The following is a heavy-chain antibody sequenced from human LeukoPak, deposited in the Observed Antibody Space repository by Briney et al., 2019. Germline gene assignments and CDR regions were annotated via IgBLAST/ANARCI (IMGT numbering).Heavy chain of an antibody. CDR3: ARADYYYYYMDV. CDR1: GFTFSDYY. J-gene: IGHJ6*03. CDR2: ISSSGSTI. Sequence: PGGSLRLSCAASGFTFSDYYMSWIRQAPGKGLEGVSYISSSGSTIYYADSVKGRFTISRDNAKNSLYLQMNSLRAEDTAVYYCARADYYYYYMDVWGKGTTVTVSS. V-gene: IGHV3-11*01.